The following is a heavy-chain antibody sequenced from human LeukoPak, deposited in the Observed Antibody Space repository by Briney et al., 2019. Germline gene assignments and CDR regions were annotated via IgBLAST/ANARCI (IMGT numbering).Heavy chain of an antibody. J-gene: IGHJ1*01. CDR3: ARDGNLLGVWGSPFEYFQH. D-gene: IGHD3-16*01. CDR1: GYTFTSYA. V-gene: IGHV1-3*03. Sequence: ASVKVCCKASGYTFTSYAMHRVRQAPGQRLEWMGWFNAGNGNTKYSQEFQGRVTITRDTSASTAYMELSSLRSEDMAVYYCARDGNLLGVWGSPFEYFQHWGQGDLVTVSS. CDR2: FNAGNGNT.